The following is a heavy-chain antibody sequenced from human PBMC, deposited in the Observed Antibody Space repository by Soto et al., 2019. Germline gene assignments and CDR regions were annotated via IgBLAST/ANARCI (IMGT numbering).Heavy chain of an antibody. V-gene: IGHV1-69*02. D-gene: IGHD1-1*01. CDR2: IIPILGIA. Sequence: QVQLVQSGAEVKKPGSSVKVSCKASGGTFSSYTISWVRQAPGQGLEWMGRIIPILGIANYAQKFQGRVTISADKSTSTAYMELSSLRSEDTAVYYCASQKVQDTDFYYWGQGTRVTVSS. CDR3: ASQKVQDTDFYY. CDR1: GGTFSSYT. J-gene: IGHJ4*02.